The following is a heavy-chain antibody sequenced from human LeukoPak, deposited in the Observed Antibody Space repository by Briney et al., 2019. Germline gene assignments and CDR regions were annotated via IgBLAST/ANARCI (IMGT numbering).Heavy chain of an antibody. CDR1: GGTFSSYA. V-gene: IGHV1-69*04. J-gene: IGHJ6*02. CDR2: IIPIFGIA. D-gene: IGHD4-17*01. Sequence: GASVKLSCKASGGTFSSYAISWVRQAPGQGLEWMGRIIPIFGIANYAQKFQGRVTITADKSTSTAYMELSSLRSEDTAVYYCARETVTTDYYYGMDVWGQGTTVTVSS. CDR3: ARETVTTDYYYGMDV.